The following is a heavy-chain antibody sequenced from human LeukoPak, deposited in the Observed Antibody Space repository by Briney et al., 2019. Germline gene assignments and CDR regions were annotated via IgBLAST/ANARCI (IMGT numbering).Heavy chain of an antibody. CDR1: GYTFTDFG. Sequence: WASVKVSCKASGYTFTDFGISWVRQAPGKGLEWMGWINTYKWDTNYAPKFHGRLVMTIDASSRTAYLVRRSLMSDDTAIYYCVRNQRVRVTSFYSPFGRWGQGASVSVSS. D-gene: IGHD3-16*01. CDR2: INTYKWDT. J-gene: IGHJ4*02. CDR3: VRNQRVRVTSFYSPFGR. V-gene: IGHV1-18*01.